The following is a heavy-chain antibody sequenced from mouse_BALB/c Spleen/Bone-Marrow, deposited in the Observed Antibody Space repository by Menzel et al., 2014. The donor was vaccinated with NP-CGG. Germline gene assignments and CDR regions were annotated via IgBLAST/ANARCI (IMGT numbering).Heavy chain of an antibody. CDR2: IDPAHGNT. V-gene: IGHV14-3*02. D-gene: IGHD2-12*01. CDR3: AAYYIYLAWFAY. J-gene: IGHJ3*01. CDR1: GFKIKDTY. Sequence: VQLQQSGAELVKPGASDKLSCTASGFKIKDTYMHWVKQRPEQGLEWIGRIDPAHGNTKYDPKFQGKATITADTSSNTAYLRFRRLTSRDSAVYCCAAYYIYLAWFAYWCQGTLVTVSA.